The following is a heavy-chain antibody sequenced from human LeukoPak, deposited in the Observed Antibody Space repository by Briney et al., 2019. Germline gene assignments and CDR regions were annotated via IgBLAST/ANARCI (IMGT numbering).Heavy chain of an antibody. Sequence: SETLSLTCTVSGASLSHYYWSWIRQPPGKGLEWIGYVYYSGTTNYNPSLKSRVTISLDTSKNRFSLKLNSVTAADTAVYYCASGRYTYGSEHWGQGTLVTVSS. CDR1: GASLSHYY. V-gene: IGHV4-59*01. J-gene: IGHJ1*01. CDR2: VYYSGTT. D-gene: IGHD5-18*01. CDR3: ASGRYTYGSEH.